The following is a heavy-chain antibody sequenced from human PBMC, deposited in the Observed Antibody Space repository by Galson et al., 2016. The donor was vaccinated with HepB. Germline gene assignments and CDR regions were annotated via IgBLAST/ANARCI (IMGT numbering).Heavy chain of an antibody. Sequence: SLRLSCAASGFTFSSYGMHWVRQAPGKGLEWVAVISYDGNKKYYAASVNGRFTIARDNSENTLYLQMHSLRAEDTAVYYCAKVPLLYGDFGPFDYWGQGTLVTVSS. D-gene: IGHD4-17*01. CDR3: AKVPLLYGDFGPFDY. CDR2: ISYDGNKK. J-gene: IGHJ4*02. CDR1: GFTFSSYG. V-gene: IGHV3-30*18.